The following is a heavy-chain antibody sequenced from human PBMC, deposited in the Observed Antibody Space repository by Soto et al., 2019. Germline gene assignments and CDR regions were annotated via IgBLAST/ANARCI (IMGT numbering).Heavy chain of an antibody. CDR1: GFVFSEDG. J-gene: IGHJ4*02. V-gene: IGHV3-30*18. Sequence: QVQLVESGGGVAQPGVALRLSCAGSGFVFSEDGIDWFRQAPGKGLSWVAVISHEGSEPDYADSVRGRFTVSRDNSKTMVYLRMKSLRPEDRAMYHCAKEGTARVSRWDDYWGQGTRVIGSS. CDR3: AKEGTARVSRWDDY. D-gene: IGHD1-26*01. CDR2: ISHEGSEP.